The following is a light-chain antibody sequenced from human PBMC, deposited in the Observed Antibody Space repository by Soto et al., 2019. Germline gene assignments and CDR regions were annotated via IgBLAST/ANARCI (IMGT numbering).Light chain of an antibody. Sequence: QSALTQPASVSGSPGQSITFSCTGTSSDVGGYNYVSWYQQHPGKAPKLMIYDVSNRPSGVSNRFSGSKSGNTASLTISGLQAEDEADYYCSSYTSSTTVVFGGETKLTVL. CDR1: SSDVGGYNY. J-gene: IGLJ2*01. V-gene: IGLV2-14*01. CDR3: SSYTSSTTVV. CDR2: DVS.